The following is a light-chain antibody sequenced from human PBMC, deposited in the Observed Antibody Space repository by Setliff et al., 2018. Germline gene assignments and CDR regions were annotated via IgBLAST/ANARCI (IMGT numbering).Light chain of an antibody. V-gene: IGLV2-23*02. Sequence: QSALTQPASVSGSPGQSITISCTGTSSDVGSYDLVSWYQQHPGKAPKLMIYEVSKRPSGVSNRFSGSKSSNTASLTISGLQAEDEADYYCCSYAGSPYVFGTGTKVTVL. J-gene: IGLJ1*01. CDR2: EVS. CDR1: SSDVGSYDL. CDR3: CSYAGSPYV.